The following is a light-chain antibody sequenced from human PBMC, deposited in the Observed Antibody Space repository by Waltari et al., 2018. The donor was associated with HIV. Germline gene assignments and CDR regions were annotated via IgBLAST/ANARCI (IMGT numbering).Light chain of an antibody. CDR2: AAS. V-gene: IGKV1-39*01. J-gene: IGKJ4*01. Sequence: DIQMPQSPSSLSASVGDRVTITCRASQSISNYLNWYQQKPGKVPKVRIYAASSLQSGVPSRFSGSGSGTDFTLTISSLQPEDFATYYCQQSYHTPTFGGGTKVDIK. CDR3: QQSYHTPT. CDR1: QSISNY.